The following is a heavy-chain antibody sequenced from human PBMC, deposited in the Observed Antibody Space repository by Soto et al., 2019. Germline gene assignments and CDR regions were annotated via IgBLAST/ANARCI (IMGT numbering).Heavy chain of an antibody. V-gene: IGHV4-39*01. CDR3: ARHSGSSWYPFYYYYMDV. J-gene: IGHJ6*03. Sequence: QLQLQESGPGLAKPSETLSLTCTVSGGSISSSSYYWGWIRQPPGKGLEWIGSIYYSGSTYYNPSLKSRVTISVDTSKNQFSLKLSSVTAADTAVYYCARHSGSSWYPFYYYYMDVWGKGTTVTVSS. CDR1: GGSISSSSYY. CDR2: IYYSGST. D-gene: IGHD6-13*01.